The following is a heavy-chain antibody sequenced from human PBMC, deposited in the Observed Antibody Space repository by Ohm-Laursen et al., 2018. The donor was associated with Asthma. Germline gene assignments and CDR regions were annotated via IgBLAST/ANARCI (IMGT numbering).Heavy chain of an antibody. J-gene: IGHJ4*02. Sequence: ASVKVSCKASGYTFTRYNMHWVRQAPGQGLEWMGIINPSGGGTSYAQKFQGRVTMTRDTSTSTVYMELRSLRSEDTAVYYCTRGWYGDSYFDYWGQGTLVTVSS. CDR1: GYTFTRYN. V-gene: IGHV1-46*03. D-gene: IGHD4-17*01. CDR3: TRGWYGDSYFDY. CDR2: INPSGGGT.